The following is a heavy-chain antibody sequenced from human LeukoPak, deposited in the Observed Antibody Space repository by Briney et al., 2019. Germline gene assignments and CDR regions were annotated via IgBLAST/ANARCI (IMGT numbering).Heavy chain of an antibody. CDR2: IYYSGST. CDR1: GGSISSSSYY. J-gene: IGHJ3*02. Sequence: SETLSLTCTVSGGSISSSSYYWGWIRQPPGKGLEWIGSIYYSGSTYYNPSLKSRVTISVDTSKNQFSLKLSSVTAADTAVYYCARGYCSSTSCNGLPHLDAFDIWGQGTMVTVSS. CDR3: ARGYCSSTSCNGLPHLDAFDI. V-gene: IGHV4-39*01. D-gene: IGHD2-2*01.